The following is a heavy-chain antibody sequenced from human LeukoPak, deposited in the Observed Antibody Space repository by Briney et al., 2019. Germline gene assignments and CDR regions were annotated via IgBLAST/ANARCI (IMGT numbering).Heavy chain of an antibody. V-gene: IGHV3-7*01. CDR1: GFTFSSYW. CDR3: ARDRCSSTSCFFDY. D-gene: IGHD2-2*01. CDR2: IKQDGNEK. Sequence: GWSLRLSCAASGFTFSSYWMGWVRQAPGKGLEWVANIKQDGNEKYYVDSVKGRFTISRDNAKNSLYLQMNSLRAEDTAVYYCARDRCSSTSCFFDYWGQGTLVTVSS. J-gene: IGHJ4*02.